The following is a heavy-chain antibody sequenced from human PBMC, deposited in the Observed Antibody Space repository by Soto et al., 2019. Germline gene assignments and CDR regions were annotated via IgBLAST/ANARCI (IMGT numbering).Heavy chain of an antibody. V-gene: IGHV3-30-3*01. CDR3: ARDHPIAVAGIRYYFDY. J-gene: IGHJ4*02. CDR2: ISYDGSNK. D-gene: IGHD6-19*01. Sequence: PGGSLRLSCAASGFTFSSYAMHWVRQAPGKGLEWVAVISYDGSNKYYADSVKGRFTISRDNSKNTLYLQMNSLRAEDTAVYYCARDHPIAVAGIRYYFDYWGQGTLVTVSS. CDR1: GFTFSSYA.